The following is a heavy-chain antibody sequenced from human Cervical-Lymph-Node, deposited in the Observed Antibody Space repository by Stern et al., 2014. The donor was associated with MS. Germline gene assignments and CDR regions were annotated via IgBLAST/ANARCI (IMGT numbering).Heavy chain of an antibody. Sequence: VQLVESGAEVKKPGSSVKVSCKASGGTFSSSAINWVRQAPGQGLEWMGRIIPGFGTANYAQNFQGRVTITADESTTTAYMELSSLRSEDTAVYYCAKDGGLTMNNWFDPWGQGTLVTVSS. CDR2: IIPGFGTA. V-gene: IGHV1-69*01. D-gene: IGHD3-3*01. CDR3: AKDGGLTMNNWFDP. J-gene: IGHJ5*02. CDR1: GGTFSSSA.